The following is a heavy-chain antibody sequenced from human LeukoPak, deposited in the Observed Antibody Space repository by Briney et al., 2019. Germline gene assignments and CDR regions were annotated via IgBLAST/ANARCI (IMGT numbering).Heavy chain of an antibody. Sequence: GGSLRLSCVASGFTFSSYWMSWVRQAPGKGLEWVANIKQDGSEKYYVDSVKGRFTISRDNAKNSLYLQMNSLRAEDTAVYYCARLGLPDYWGQGTLVTVSS. V-gene: IGHV3-7*03. D-gene: IGHD2-21*01. CDR3: ARLGLPDY. CDR1: GFTFSSYW. CDR2: IKQDGSEK. J-gene: IGHJ4*02.